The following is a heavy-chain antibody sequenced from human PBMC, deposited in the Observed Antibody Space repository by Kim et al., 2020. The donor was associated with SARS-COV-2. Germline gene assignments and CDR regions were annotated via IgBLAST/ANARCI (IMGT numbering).Heavy chain of an antibody. CDR3: ARQTLLGTFDY. D-gene: IGHD3-10*01. J-gene: IGHJ4*02. Sequence: DYAVSVKSRITINPDTSKNQFSLQLNAVTPEDTAVYYCARQTLLGTFDYWGQGTLVTVSS. V-gene: IGHV6-1*01.